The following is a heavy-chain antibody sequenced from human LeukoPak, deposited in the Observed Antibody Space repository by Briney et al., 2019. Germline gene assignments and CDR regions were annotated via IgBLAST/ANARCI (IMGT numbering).Heavy chain of an antibody. CDR3: ARDRVAVAKYYFDY. J-gene: IGHJ4*02. D-gene: IGHD6-19*01. Sequence: NPGGSLRLSCAASGXSFNSYTMNWVRQAPGKGLESVSSISRSSSYIYYADSVKGRFTISRDNAKNTLYLQMNSLRAEDTAVYYCARDRVAVAKYYFDYWGQGSLVTVSS. CDR1: GXSFNSYT. V-gene: IGHV3-21*01. CDR2: ISRSSSYI.